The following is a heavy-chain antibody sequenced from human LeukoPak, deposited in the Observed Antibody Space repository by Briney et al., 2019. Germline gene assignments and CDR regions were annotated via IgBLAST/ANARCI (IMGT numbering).Heavy chain of an antibody. Sequence: GGSLRLSCAASGFTFSNAWMSWVRQAPGKGLEWVGRIESKTDGGTTDYAAPVKGRFTISRDDSKNTLYLQMNSLKTEDTAVYYCAKMGVGPKYYYDSSGPDDGWGQGTLVTVSS. CDR1: GFTFSNAW. V-gene: IGHV3-15*04. CDR3: AKMGVGPKYYYDSSGPDDG. J-gene: IGHJ4*02. D-gene: IGHD3-22*01. CDR2: IESKTDGGTT.